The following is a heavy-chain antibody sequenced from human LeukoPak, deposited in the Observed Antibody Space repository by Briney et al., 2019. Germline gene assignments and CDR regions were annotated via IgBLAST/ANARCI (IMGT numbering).Heavy chain of an antibody. CDR3: VKDQRAVSGTLVLDS. V-gene: IGHV3-43*01. Sequence: GESLRLSCAASGFTFDDFTLNWVRQLPGKGLEWVSLINWDGASTSYADSVEGRFTISRDNNQNSLYVQMDSLRNEDTALYYCVKDQRAVSGTLVLDSWGQGTLVTVSS. CDR2: INWDGAST. J-gene: IGHJ4*02. D-gene: IGHD6-19*01. CDR1: GFTFDDFT.